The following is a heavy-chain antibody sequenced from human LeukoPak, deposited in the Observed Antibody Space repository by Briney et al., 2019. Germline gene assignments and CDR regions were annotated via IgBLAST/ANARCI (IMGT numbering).Heavy chain of an antibody. CDR3: ARSPPLVVVAAHNYFDY. Sequence: GGSLRLSCAASGFTFSSYSMNWVRQAQGKGMEWVSSISSSSSYIYYADSVKGRFTISRDNAKNSLYLQMNSLRAEDTAVYYCARSPPLVVVAAHNYFDYWGQGTLVTVSS. D-gene: IGHD2-15*01. J-gene: IGHJ4*02. V-gene: IGHV3-21*01. CDR1: GFTFSSYS. CDR2: ISSSSSYI.